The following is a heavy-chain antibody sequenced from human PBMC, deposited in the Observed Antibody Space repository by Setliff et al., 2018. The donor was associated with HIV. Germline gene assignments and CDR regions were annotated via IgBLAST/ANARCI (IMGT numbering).Heavy chain of an antibody. J-gene: IGHJ3*02. CDR3: ARGGDRMQIWSRFPFDI. CDR1: GYTFNNYA. D-gene: IGHD3-10*01. CDR2: INTNTGSP. V-gene: IGHV7-4-1*02. Sequence: VASVKVSCKASGYTFNNYALYWVRQAPGRGFEWMGWINTNTGSPTYAQGFTRRFVFSLDPSVRTTYLQITGLKAEDTAVYYCARGGDRMQIWSRFPFDIWGQGTMVTVSS.